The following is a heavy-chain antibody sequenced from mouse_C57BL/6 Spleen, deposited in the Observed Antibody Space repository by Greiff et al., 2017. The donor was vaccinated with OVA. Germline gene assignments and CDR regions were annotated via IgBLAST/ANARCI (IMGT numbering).Heavy chain of an antibody. CDR2: SNPNNGGT. CDR3: ARSGTAQAPYYAVDY. D-gene: IGHD3-2*02. CDR1: GYTFTDYN. Sequence: VQLQQSGPELVKPGASVKIPCKASGYTFTDYNMDWVKQSNGKSLEWIGASNPNNGGTIYNQKSKRKATFTVDKSSSTAYMELRRLTSEDTAVYYCARSGTAQAPYYAVDYWGQGTSVTVSS. J-gene: IGHJ4*01. V-gene: IGHV1-18*01.